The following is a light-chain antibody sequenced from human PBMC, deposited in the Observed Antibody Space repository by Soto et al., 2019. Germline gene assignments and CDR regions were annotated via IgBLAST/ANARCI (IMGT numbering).Light chain of an antibody. V-gene: IGLV2-14*01. J-gene: IGLJ1*01. CDR3: LSFTTTSTHV. CDR1: ISHIGAYDY. Sequence: QTPLTQPACLSGSPGQSIPISCTGTISHIGAYDYVSWFQQHPGKAPKLMISEVNNRPSGVSNRFSGSKSGNTAYLTISGLQVEDEAEYFCLSFTTTSTHVFGTGTKVTVL. CDR2: EVN.